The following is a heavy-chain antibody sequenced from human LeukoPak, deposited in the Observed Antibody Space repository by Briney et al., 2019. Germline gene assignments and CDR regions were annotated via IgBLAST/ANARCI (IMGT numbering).Heavy chain of an antibody. CDR1: GFTFSSYA. Sequence: GGSLRLSCAASGFTFSSYAMHWVRQAPGKGLEWVAVISYDGSNKHYADSVKGRFTISRDNSKNTLYLQMNSLRAEDTAVYYCARDYPPRNFWSGYYNNYYYGMDVWGQGTTVTVSS. J-gene: IGHJ6*02. V-gene: IGHV3-30-3*01. D-gene: IGHD3-3*01. CDR2: ISYDGSNK. CDR3: ARDYPPRNFWSGYYNNYYYGMDV.